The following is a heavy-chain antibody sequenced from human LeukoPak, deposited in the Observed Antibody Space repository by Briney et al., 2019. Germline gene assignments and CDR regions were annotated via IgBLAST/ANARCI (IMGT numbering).Heavy chain of an antibody. CDR3: AKNWYYYDSSGYNPDY. CDR1: GFTFSSYG. V-gene: IGHV3-30*18. Sequence: GGSLRLSCAASGFTFSSYGMHWVRQAPGKGLEWVAVISYDGSNKYYADSVKGRFTISRDNSKNTLYLQMNSLRPEDTAVYYCAKNWYYYDSSGYNPDYWGQGTLVTVSS. CDR2: ISYDGSNK. D-gene: IGHD3-22*01. J-gene: IGHJ4*02.